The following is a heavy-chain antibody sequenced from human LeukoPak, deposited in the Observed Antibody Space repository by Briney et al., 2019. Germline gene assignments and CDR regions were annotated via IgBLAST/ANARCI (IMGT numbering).Heavy chain of an antibody. J-gene: IGHJ4*02. D-gene: IGHD3-16*01. CDR2: ISAYNGDT. V-gene: IGHV1-18*04. CDR1: GYTFTSYG. CDR3: ARATAGDVDY. Sequence: ASVKVSCKASGYTFTSYGISWVRQAPGQGLEWMGWISAYNGDTNYAQKLQGRVTMTTDTSTTTVYMELRSLRSDDTAMNFCARATAGDVDYWGQGTLVTVSS.